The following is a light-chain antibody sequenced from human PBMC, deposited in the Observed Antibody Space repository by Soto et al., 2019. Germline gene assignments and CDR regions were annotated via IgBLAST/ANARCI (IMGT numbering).Light chain of an antibody. CDR1: QSVSSSY. CDR2: GAS. J-gene: IGKJ4*01. CDR3: QQYGSAPKLT. V-gene: IGKV3-20*01. Sequence: EIVLTQSPGTLSLSPGERATLSCRASQSVSSSYLAWYQQKPGQAPRLLIYGASSRATGIPDRLSGSGSGTDFTLTISRREPEDFAVYYCQQYGSAPKLTFGGGTKVEIK.